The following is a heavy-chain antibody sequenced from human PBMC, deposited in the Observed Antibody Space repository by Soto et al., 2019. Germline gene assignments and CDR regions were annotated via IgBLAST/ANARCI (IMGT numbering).Heavy chain of an antibody. CDR2: LDDAGST. CDR1: GGSMTSYY. D-gene: IGHD3-3*01. Sequence: KPSETLSLTCRVSGGSMTSYYWNWLRQSPGKGLEWIGYLDDAGSTNFTPSLRSRVSMSILTSQGQVPLTLDSVTAADTAVYYCARAYFDFTGGYSPYWYSEVWGRGTLVTVSS. V-gene: IGHV4-59*01. CDR3: ARAYFDFTGGYSPYWYSEV. J-gene: IGHJ2*01.